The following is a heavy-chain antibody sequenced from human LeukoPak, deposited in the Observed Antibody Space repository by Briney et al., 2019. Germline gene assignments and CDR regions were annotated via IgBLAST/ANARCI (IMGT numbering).Heavy chain of an antibody. D-gene: IGHD3-22*01. CDR3: ARDRVLPQYYYDSSGTFDY. CDR1: GYTFTSYG. Sequence: ASVKVSCKASGYTFTSYGISWVRQAPGQGLEWMGWISAYNGNTNYAQKLQGRVTMTTDTSTSTAYMELRSLRSDDTAVYYCARDRVLPQYYYDSSGTFDYWGQGTLVTVSP. V-gene: IGHV1-18*01. J-gene: IGHJ4*02. CDR2: ISAYNGNT.